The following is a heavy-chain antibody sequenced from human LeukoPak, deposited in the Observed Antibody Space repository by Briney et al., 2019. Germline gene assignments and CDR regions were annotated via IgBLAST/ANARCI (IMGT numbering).Heavy chain of an antibody. CDR3: TRDADTSGHYDIFDI. CDR1: GFTFSYYG. Sequence: GGSLRLSCATSGFTFSYYGIHWVRQAPGKGLEWVAVMWSDGIRKYYTDSVRGRFTVSRDTSKNTQYLEMSSLRVEDTAVYYCTRDADTSGHYDIFDIWGQGTMVTVSS. D-gene: IGHD6-19*01. CDR2: MWSDGIRK. V-gene: IGHV3-33*01. J-gene: IGHJ3*02.